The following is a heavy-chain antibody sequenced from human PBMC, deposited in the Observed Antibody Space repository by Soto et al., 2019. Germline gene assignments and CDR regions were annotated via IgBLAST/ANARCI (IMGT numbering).Heavy chain of an antibody. Sequence: ASVKVSCKASGYTFTSYYMHWVRQAPGQGLEWMGIINPSGGSTSYAQKFQGRVTMTRDTSTSTVYMELSSLRSEDTAVYYCARDTEYYDFWSGYYRHYYGMDVWGQGTTVTVS. CDR2: INPSGGST. D-gene: IGHD3-3*01. CDR1: GYTFTSYY. CDR3: ARDTEYYDFWSGYYRHYYGMDV. V-gene: IGHV1-46*01. J-gene: IGHJ6*02.